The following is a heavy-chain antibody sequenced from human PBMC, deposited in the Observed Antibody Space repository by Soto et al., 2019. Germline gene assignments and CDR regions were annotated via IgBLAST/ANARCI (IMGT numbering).Heavy chain of an antibody. CDR2: IWYDGSNK. CDR1: GFTFSSYG. V-gene: IGHV3-33*01. J-gene: IGHJ4*02. Sequence: QVQLVESGGGVVQPGRSLRLSCAASGFTFSSYGMHWVRQAPGKGLEWVAVIWYDGSNKYYADSVKGRFTISRDNSKNTLYLQMNSLRAEDTAVYYCASMFSRGFGESLDYWGQGTLVTVSS. D-gene: IGHD3-10*01. CDR3: ASMFSRGFGESLDY.